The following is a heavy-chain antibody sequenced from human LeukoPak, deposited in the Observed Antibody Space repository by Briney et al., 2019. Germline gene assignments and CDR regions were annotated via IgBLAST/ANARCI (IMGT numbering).Heavy chain of an antibody. J-gene: IGHJ3*02. Sequence: SETLSLTCTVSGGSISSYYWSWIRQPPGKGLEWIGYIYYSGSTNYNPSLKSRVTISVDTSKNQFSLKLSSVTAADTAVYYCARWRGVITFGGVIVHDAFDIWGQGTMVTVSS. CDR2: IYYSGST. CDR3: ARWRGVITFGGVIVHDAFDI. D-gene: IGHD3-16*02. CDR1: GGSISSYY. V-gene: IGHV4-59*01.